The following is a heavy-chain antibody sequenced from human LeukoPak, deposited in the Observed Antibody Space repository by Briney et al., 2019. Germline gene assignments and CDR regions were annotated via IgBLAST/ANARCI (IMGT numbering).Heavy chain of an antibody. CDR3: GRDRVRVEPIPHYCRMHV. CDR2: IKSKTYGANT. J-gene: IGHJ6*04. D-gene: IGHD1-1*01. Sequence: GGSLRLSCTASGFTFGDDDVSWVRQAPGKGLEWVGFIKSKTYGANTQYATSVKGRFTISRDDPGSIGYLQKNSLKSEDTRVYYCGRDRVRVEPIPHYCRMHVWGKGTTVTVSS. V-gene: IGHV3-49*04. CDR1: GFTFGDDD.